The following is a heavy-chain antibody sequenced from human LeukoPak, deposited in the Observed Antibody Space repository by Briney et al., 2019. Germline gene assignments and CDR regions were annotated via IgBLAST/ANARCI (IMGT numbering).Heavy chain of an antibody. V-gene: IGHV3-74*01. CDR1: GFTFSSYW. Sequence: PGGSLRLSCAASGFTFSSYWMHWVRQAPGKGLVWVSRINSDGSSTSYADSVKGRLTISRDNAKNTLYLQMNSLRAEDTAVYYCARGTWATLYYYYMDVWGKGTTVTVSS. CDR3: ARGTWATLYYYYMDV. D-gene: IGHD5-24*01. CDR2: INSDGSST. J-gene: IGHJ6*03.